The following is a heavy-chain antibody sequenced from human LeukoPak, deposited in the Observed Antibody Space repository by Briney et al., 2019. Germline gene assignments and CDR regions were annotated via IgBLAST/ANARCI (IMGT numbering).Heavy chain of an antibody. CDR3: ARQVDSGGSCYDY. Sequence: SETLSLTCTVSGGSISSGGYYWSWIRQPPGKGLEWIGYIYYSGSTNYNPSLKSRVTISVDTSKNQFSLKLSSVTAADTAVYYCARQVDSGGSCYDYWGQGTLVTVSS. D-gene: IGHD2-15*01. CDR1: GGSISSGGYY. V-gene: IGHV4-61*08. CDR2: IYYSGST. J-gene: IGHJ4*02.